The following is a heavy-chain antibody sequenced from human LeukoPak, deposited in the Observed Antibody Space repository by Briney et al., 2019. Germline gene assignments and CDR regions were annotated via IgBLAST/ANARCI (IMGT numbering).Heavy chain of an antibody. CDR1: GGSISTYY. V-gene: IGHV4-59*01. Sequence: SETLSLTCTVSGGSISTYYGNWIRQAPGKGLEWIGYIYYSGSTNYNPSLKSRVTMSVDTSRNQFSLKLSSVTAADTAVYYCARRIALAGTIWFDPWGQGTLVTVSS. CDR3: ARRIALAGTIWFDP. D-gene: IGHD6-19*01. J-gene: IGHJ5*02. CDR2: IYYSGST.